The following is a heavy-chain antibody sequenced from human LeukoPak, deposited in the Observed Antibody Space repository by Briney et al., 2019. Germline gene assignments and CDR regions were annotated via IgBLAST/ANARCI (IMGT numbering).Heavy chain of an antibody. CDR2: INPSGGST. CDR3: AREGEIGYDLSDY. V-gene: IGHV1-46*01. CDR1: GYTFTNYY. Sequence: ASVKVSCKTSGYTFTNYYMNWVRQAPGQGLEWMGIINPSGGSTSYAQKFQGRVTVTRDTSTSTVYMELSSLRSEDTAMYYCAREGEIGYDLSDYWGQGTLVTVSS. J-gene: IGHJ4*02. D-gene: IGHD5-12*01.